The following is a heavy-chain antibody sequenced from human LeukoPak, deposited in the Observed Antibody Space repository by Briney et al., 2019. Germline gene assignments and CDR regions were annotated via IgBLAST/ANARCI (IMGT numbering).Heavy chain of an antibody. Sequence: ASVKVSCKASGYTFTGYYMHWVRQAPGQGLEWMGWINPSSGGTNYAQKFQGRVTMTRDTSISTAYMELSRLRSDDTAVYYCARDSVYSYGSGENWFDPWGQGTLVTVSS. V-gene: IGHV1-2*02. D-gene: IGHD5-18*01. CDR2: INPSSGGT. CDR1: GYTFTGYY. CDR3: ARDSVYSYGSGENWFDP. J-gene: IGHJ5*02.